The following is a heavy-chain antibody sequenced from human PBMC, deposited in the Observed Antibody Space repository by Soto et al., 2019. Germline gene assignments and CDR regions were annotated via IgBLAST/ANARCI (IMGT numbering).Heavy chain of an antibody. Sequence: QVQLVQSGAEVKKPGASVKVSCKASGYTFTSYGIIWVRHATGQGLEWMGWISANNGNTNYAQKLQGRVTMTTDTCASTAYMDLRSLRSDDTAVYYCSRTSYTWDSWGQGTLVTVS. J-gene: IGHJ4*02. CDR2: ISANNGNT. V-gene: IGHV1-18*01. CDR3: SRTSYTWDS. D-gene: IGHD1-26*01. CDR1: GYTFTSYG.